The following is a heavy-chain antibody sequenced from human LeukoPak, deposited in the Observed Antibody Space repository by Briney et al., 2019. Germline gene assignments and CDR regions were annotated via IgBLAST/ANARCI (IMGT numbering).Heavy chain of an antibody. J-gene: IGHJ4*02. CDR2: ISISGDNT. V-gene: IGHV3-23*01. CDR3: AREVRPNDY. D-gene: IGHD6-25*01. Sequence: GGSLRLSCAASGLTLRNFAMSWVRQAPGKGLEWVSSISISGDNTHYADSVKGRFTISRDNSKDTLYLQMNSLRAEDTAVYYCAREVRPNDYWGQGTLVTVSS. CDR1: GLTLRNFA.